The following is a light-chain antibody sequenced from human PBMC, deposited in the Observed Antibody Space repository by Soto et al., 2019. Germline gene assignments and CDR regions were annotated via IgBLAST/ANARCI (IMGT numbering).Light chain of an antibody. V-gene: IGKV3D-20*01. CDR1: QTVSSSY. CDR2: DAS. CDR3: QQYDAWPLT. Sequence: VLSQSPATLSLSPGERATLSCRASQTVSSSYLAWYQQKPGLAPRLLIYDASSRATGIPDRFSGSGSGTDFTLTINSLQSEDFAVYYCQQYDAWPLTFGGGTKVDIK. J-gene: IGKJ4*01.